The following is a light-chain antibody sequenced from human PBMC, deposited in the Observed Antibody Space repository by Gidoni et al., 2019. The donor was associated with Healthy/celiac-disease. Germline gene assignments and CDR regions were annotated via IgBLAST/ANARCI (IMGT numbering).Light chain of an antibody. CDR2: AAS. J-gene: IGKJ1*01. Sequence: DIQMTQSPSSLSASVGDRVTITCRASQSISSDLNWYQQKPGKAPKLLIYAASSLQSGVPSRFSGSGSGTDFTLTISSLQPEDFATYYCQPSYSTPVTFGQGTKVEIK. CDR1: QSISSD. CDR3: QPSYSTPVT. V-gene: IGKV1-39*01.